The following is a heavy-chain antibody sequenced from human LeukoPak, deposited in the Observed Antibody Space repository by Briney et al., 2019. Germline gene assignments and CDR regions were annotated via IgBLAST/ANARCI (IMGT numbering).Heavy chain of an antibody. Sequence: GGSLRLSCTASGFTFSVYDLHWGRQAPGKGLEWVAVDGSKKHYADSVKGRFTISRDESTSTMYLQMSSLREEDTAVYYCVRDSLLRAIKPYFDHWGQGVLVTVSS. CDR2: DGSKK. J-gene: IGHJ4*02. CDR1: GFTFSVYD. CDR3: VRDSLLRAIKPYFDH. V-gene: IGHV3-30*06.